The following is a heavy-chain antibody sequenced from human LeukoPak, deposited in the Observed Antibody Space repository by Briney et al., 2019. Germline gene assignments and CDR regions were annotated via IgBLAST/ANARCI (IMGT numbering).Heavy chain of an antibody. CDR3: ARGDSGWSHYFDY. Sequence: ASVKVSCKASGYTFSGHYMHWVRQAPGQGLEWMGWIYPNSGGTNYAQKFQGRVTVTRDTSMSTAYMEVRRLKSDDTAVYYCARGDSGWSHYFDYWGQGTLVTVSS. CDR2: IYPNSGGT. V-gene: IGHV1-2*02. CDR1: GYTFSGHY. D-gene: IGHD6-19*01. J-gene: IGHJ4*02.